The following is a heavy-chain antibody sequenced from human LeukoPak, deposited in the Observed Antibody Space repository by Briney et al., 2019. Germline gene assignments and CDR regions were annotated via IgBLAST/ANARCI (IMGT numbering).Heavy chain of an antibody. Sequence: ASVKVSCKASGYTFTGYYMHWVRQAPGQGLEWMGWINPNSGGTNYAQKFQGRVTMTRDTSISTAYMELSRLRSDDTAVYYCARDWRITMIVVARNWFDPWGQGTLVTVSS. D-gene: IGHD3-22*01. J-gene: IGHJ5*02. CDR1: GYTFTGYY. CDR2: INPNSGGT. V-gene: IGHV1-2*02. CDR3: ARDWRITMIVVARNWFDP.